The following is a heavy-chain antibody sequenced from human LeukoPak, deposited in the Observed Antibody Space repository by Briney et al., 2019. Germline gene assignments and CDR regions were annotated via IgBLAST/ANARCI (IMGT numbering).Heavy chain of an antibody. CDR3: ASPYYYDSSGRSYFDY. J-gene: IGHJ4*02. CDR1: GFTFSSYS. CDR2: ISSSSSYI. D-gene: IGHD3-22*01. V-gene: IGHV3-21*01. Sequence: PGGSLRLSCAASGFTFSSYSMNWVRQAPGEGLEWVSSISSSSSYIYYADSVKGRFTISRDNSKNTLYLQMNSLRAEDTAVYYCASPYYYDSSGRSYFDYWGQGTLVTVSS.